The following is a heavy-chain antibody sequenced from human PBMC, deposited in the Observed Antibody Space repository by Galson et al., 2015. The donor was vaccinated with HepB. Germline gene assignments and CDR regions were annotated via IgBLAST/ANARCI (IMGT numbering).Heavy chain of an antibody. J-gene: IGHJ2*01. CDR2: LYYTGIT. CDR3: ARGGGRTWSRDWYFHL. D-gene: IGHD2-2*01. Sequence: ETLSLTCFVSGGSISSDYYYWGWIRQPPGKGLEWIGNLYYTGITYYNPSLRSRVTMSVDTSKNQFSLNVTSVTAADTAVYFCARGGGRTWSRDWYFHLWGRGTLVIVSS. CDR1: GGSISSDYYY. V-gene: IGHV4-39*01.